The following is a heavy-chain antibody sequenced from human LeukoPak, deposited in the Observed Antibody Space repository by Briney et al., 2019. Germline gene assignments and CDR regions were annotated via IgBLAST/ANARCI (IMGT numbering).Heavy chain of an antibody. CDR2: IYYSGST. CDR3: ARGNTMVRGVSYYYYYYMDV. V-gene: IGHV4-39*07. Sequence: PSETLSLTCTVSGGSISSSSYYWGWIRQPPGKGLEWIGSIYYSGSTYYNPSLKSRVTISVDTSKNQFSLKLSSVTAADTAVYYCARGNTMVRGVSYYYYYYMDVWGKGTTVTISS. CDR1: GGSISSSSYY. J-gene: IGHJ6*03. D-gene: IGHD3-10*01.